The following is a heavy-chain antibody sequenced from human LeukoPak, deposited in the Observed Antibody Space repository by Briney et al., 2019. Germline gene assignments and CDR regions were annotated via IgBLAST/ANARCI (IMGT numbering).Heavy chain of an antibody. CDR2: IYYSGST. V-gene: IGHV4-39*01. CDR3: ARLWELLGFDY. Sequence: SETLSLTCTVSGGSISSSSYYWGWIRQPPEKRLEWIGSIYYSGSTYYNPSLKSRVTISVDTSKNQFSLKLSSVTAADTAVYYCARLWELLGFDYWGQGTLVTVSS. CDR1: GGSISSSSYY. J-gene: IGHJ4*02. D-gene: IGHD1-26*01.